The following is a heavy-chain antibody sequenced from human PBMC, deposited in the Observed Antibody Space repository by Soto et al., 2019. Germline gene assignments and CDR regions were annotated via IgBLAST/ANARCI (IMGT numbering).Heavy chain of an antibody. CDR3: ARVTYYYDSSGYNFDY. V-gene: IGHV4-31*03. CDR2: IYYSGST. CDR1: GGSISSGGYY. Sequence: NPSETLSLTCTVSGGSISSGGYYWSWIRQHPGKGLEWIGYIYYSGSTYYNPSLKSRVTISVDTSKNQFSLKLSSVTAADTAVYYCARVTYYYDSSGYNFDYWGQGTLVTVS. D-gene: IGHD3-22*01. J-gene: IGHJ4*02.